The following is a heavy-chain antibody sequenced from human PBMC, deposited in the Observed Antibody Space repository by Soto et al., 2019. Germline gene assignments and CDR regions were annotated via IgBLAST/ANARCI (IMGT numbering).Heavy chain of an antibody. D-gene: IGHD2-8*01. CDR3: ARDKVLCTNGVCYTRSAAFDI. Sequence: ASVKVSCKASGYTFTSYGISWVRQAPGQGLEWMGWISAYNGNTNYAQKLQGRVTMTTDTSTSTAYMELRSLRSDDTAVYYCARDKVLCTNGVCYTRSAAFDIWGQGTMVTVSS. CDR2: ISAYNGNT. V-gene: IGHV1-18*01. CDR1: GYTFTSYG. J-gene: IGHJ3*02.